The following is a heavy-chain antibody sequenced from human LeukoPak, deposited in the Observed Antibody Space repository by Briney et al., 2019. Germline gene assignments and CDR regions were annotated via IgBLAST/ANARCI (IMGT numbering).Heavy chain of an antibody. CDR3: ARRGYSKNWFDP. CDR1: GYTFTSYY. CDR2: INPSGGST. J-gene: IGHJ5*02. Sequence: ASVKVSCKASGYTFTSYYMHWVRQAPGQGLEWMGIINPSGGSTSYAQKFQGRVTMTRDTSASTAYMELSSLRSEDTAVYYCARRGYSKNWFDPWGQGTLVTVSS. D-gene: IGHD5-18*01. V-gene: IGHV1-46*01.